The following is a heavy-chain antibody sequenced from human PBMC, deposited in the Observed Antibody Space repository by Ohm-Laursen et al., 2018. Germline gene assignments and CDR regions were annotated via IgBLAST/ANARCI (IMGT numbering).Heavy chain of an antibody. D-gene: IGHD6-13*01. J-gene: IGHJ4*02. Sequence: SLRLSCAASGFTFINAWMNWVRQAPGKGLEWVGRIKSKTDGGTTDYSTPVKSRFTISRDDSKNTLYLQMNSLKPEDTAVYYCIHISATGVYWGQGTLVTVSS. V-gene: IGHV3-15*01. CDR2: IKSKTDGGTT. CDR3: IHISATGVY. CDR1: GFTFINAW.